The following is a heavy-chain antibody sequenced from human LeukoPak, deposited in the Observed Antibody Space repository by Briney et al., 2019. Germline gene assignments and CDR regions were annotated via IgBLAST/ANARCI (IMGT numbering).Heavy chain of an antibody. CDR1: GGSISSGGFY. J-gene: IGHJ4*02. D-gene: IGHD5-18*01. Sequence: SETLSLTCTVSGGSISSGGFYWSWIAQHPGKGLEWLGYIYYSGTTYYNPSLKSRVTFSVDTSKNQFSLKLNPVTAAATALYYCARGTTDGYSYGRFDYWGQGTLVTVSS. CDR2: IYYSGTT. CDR3: ARGTTDGYSYGRFDY. V-gene: IGHV4-31*03.